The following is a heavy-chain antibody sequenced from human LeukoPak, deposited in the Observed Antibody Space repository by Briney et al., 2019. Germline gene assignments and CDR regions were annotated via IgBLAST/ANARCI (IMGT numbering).Heavy chain of an antibody. CDR2: IYYSGNT. V-gene: IGHV4-39*01. D-gene: IGHD3/OR15-3a*01. Sequence: SETPSLTCTVSGVSISSSNSYWGWIRQPPGKGLEWIGSIYYSGNTYYNASLKSQVSISIDTSKNQFSLRLTSVTAADTAVYYCARQTGSGLFILPGGQGTLVTVSS. J-gene: IGHJ4*02. CDR3: ARQTGSGLFILP. CDR1: GVSISSSNSY.